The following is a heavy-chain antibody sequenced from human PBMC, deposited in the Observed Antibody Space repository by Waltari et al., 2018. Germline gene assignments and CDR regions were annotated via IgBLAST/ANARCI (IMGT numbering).Heavy chain of an antibody. V-gene: IGHV1-69-2*01. J-gene: IGHJ4*02. CDR2: VDTEDGDT. CDR1: GYTFTDYY. CDR3: ATRGIVGGPGEFDY. D-gene: IGHD1-26*01. Sequence: EVQLVQSGAEVKKPGATVKISCKASGYTFTDYYMHWVQQAPGKGLEWMGRVDTEDGDTIYAEKFQGRVTITADTSTDTAYMELSSLRSEDTAVYYCATRGIVGGPGEFDYWGQGTLVTVSS.